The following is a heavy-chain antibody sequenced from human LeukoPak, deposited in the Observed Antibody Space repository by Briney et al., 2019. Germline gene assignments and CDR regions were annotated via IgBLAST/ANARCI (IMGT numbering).Heavy chain of an antibody. CDR1: GGSISSGNYY. V-gene: IGHV4-4*02. Sequence: PSETLSLTCTVSGGSISSGNYYWSWVRQPPGKGLEWIGEIYHSGSTNYNPSLKSRVTISVDKSKNQFSLKLSFVTAADTAVYYCARAPRYSGSYYGTYYGMDVWGQGTTVTVSS. J-gene: IGHJ6*02. CDR2: IYHSGST. D-gene: IGHD1-26*01. CDR3: ARAPRYSGSYYGTYYGMDV.